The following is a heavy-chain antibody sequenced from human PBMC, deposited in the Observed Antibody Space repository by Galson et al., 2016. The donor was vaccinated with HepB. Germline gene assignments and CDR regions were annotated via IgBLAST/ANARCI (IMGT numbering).Heavy chain of an antibody. J-gene: IGHJ3*01. CDR2: ISRNSGSI. D-gene: IGHD5-18*01. Sequence: SLRLSCAASGFTFDEYAMHWVRRAPGKGLEWVSGISRNSGSIGYADSVKGRFTMSRDNAKNSLYLQMNSLRAEDTAVYYCARDPDTAMIVNAFDVWGQGTLVTVSS. CDR3: ARDPDTAMIVNAFDV. V-gene: IGHV3-9*01. CDR1: GFTFDEYA.